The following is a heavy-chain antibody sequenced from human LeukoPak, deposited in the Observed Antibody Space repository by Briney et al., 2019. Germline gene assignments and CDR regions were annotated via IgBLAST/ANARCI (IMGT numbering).Heavy chain of an antibody. V-gene: IGHV4-34*01. CDR3: ARGGRSGTAMVTNY. Sequence: SETLSLTCAVYGGSLSGYYWSWIRQPPGKGLEWIGEINPSGSTNYNPSLKSRVTISVDTSKNQFSLKLSSVTAADTAVYYCARGGRSGTAMVTNYWGQGTLSPSPQ. CDR1: GGSLSGYY. J-gene: IGHJ4*02. CDR2: INPSGST. D-gene: IGHD5-18*01.